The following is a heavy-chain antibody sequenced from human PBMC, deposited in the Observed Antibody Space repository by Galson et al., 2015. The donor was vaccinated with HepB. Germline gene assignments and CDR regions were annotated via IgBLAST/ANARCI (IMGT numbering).Heavy chain of an antibody. CDR1: GDSVSSNSAA. CDR3: ARGGYDFWSGYYGYYYYYMDV. V-gene: IGHV6-1*01. CDR2: TYYRSKWYN. D-gene: IGHD3-3*01. J-gene: IGHJ6*03. Sequence: CAISGDSVSSNSAAWNWIRQSPSRGLEWLGRTYYRSKWYNDYAVSVKSRITINPDTSKNQFSLQLNSVTHEDTAVYYCARGGYDFWSGYYGYYYYYMDVCGKGTTVTVSS.